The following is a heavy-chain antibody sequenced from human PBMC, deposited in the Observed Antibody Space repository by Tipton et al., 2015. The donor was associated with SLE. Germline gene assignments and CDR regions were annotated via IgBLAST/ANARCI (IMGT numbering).Heavy chain of an antibody. CDR2: TGPYNVNT. CDR3: ARDGGGSTSSLDY. Sequence: QLVQSGAEVKRPGASVKVSCKASGYTFTSYGISWVRQAPGQGLEWMGWTGPYNVNTIYAQKLQGRVAMTADISTSTAYMEMRSVFSDDTAVYYCARDGGGSTSSLDYWGQGTLVTVSS. J-gene: IGHJ4*02. D-gene: IGHD2-2*01. CDR1: GYTFTSYG. V-gene: IGHV1-18*01.